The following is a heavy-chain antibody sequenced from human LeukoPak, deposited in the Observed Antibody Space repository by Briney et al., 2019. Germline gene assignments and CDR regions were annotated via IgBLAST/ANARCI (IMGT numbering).Heavy chain of an antibody. CDR1: GGRSIKK. V-gene: IGHV3-53*01. CDR2: LYNGGGA. Sequence: GGSLRLSCVDPGGGRSIKKMSWVRQAPGKGLEWVSILYNGGGANYADSVRGRFTISRDNSRNTLFLQMTSLRADDTAVYYCARRDTTGWYHHFDYWGQGTQVTVSS. J-gene: IGHJ4*02. D-gene: IGHD6-19*01. CDR3: ARRDTTGWYHHFDY.